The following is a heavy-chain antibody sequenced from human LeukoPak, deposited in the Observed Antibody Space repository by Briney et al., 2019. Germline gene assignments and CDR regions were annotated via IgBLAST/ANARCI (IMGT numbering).Heavy chain of an antibody. J-gene: IGHJ4*02. CDR1: GYAFTRYY. CDR2: INPSDGVI. Sequence: ASVKVSCKASGYAFTRYYMHWVRQAPGQGLEWMGIINPSDGVIDYAQKFQDRVTMTRDTSTSTVYMELSSLRSEDTAVYYCARRGSGSYVLDYWGQGTLVTVSS. D-gene: IGHD3-10*01. CDR3: ARRGSGSYVLDY. V-gene: IGHV1-46*01.